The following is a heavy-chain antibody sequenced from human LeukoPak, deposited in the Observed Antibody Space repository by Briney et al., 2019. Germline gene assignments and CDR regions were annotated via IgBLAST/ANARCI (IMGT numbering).Heavy chain of an antibody. J-gene: IGHJ4*02. CDR2: ISSSGTTI. V-gene: IGHV3-11*01. CDR1: GSTFSDYY. CDR3: ASLRGVNR. D-gene: IGHD3-10*01. Sequence: GGSLRLSCAASGSTFSDYYMSWIRQPPGKGLEWVSYISSSGTTIYYADSVRGRFTVSRDNAKNSLCLQMDSLSAEDTAVYYCASLRGVNRWGQGTLVTVSS.